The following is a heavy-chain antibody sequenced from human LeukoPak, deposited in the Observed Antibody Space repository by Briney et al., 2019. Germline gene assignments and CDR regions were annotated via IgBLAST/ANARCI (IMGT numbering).Heavy chain of an antibody. D-gene: IGHD3-3*01. V-gene: IGHV4-39*07. J-gene: IGHJ6*03. CDR2: IYTSGST. CDR3: ARDEAYSDFWSGYSDDYYYMDV. Sequence: SETLSLTCTVSGGSISSSSYYWGWIRQPPGKGLEWIGRIYTSGSTNYNPSLKSRVTMSVDTSKNQFSLKLSSVTAADTAVYYCARDEAYSDFWSGYSDDYYYMDVWGKGTTVTVSS. CDR1: GGSISSSSYY.